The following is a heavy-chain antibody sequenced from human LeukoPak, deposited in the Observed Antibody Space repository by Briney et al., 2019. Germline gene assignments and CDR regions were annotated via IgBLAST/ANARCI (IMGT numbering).Heavy chain of an antibody. V-gene: IGHV3-64*01. CDR3: ARVIEGYFDY. Sequence: GGSLRLSCAASGFTFSSYAMHWVRQAPGKGLEHVSAISSNGGSTYYANSVKGRFTISRDNSKNTLYLQMGSLRAEDMAVYYCARVIEGYFDYWGQGTLVTVSS. CDR2: ISSNGGST. CDR1: GFTFSSYA. J-gene: IGHJ4*02.